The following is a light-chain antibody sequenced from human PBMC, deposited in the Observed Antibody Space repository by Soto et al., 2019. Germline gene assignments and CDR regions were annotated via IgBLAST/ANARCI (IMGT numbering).Light chain of an antibody. V-gene: IGKV3-20*01. CDR2: GAS. Sequence: EIVLTQSPGTLSLSPGERATPSCRASQSVSSSYLAWYQQKPGQAPSLLIYGASSRATGIPDRFSGSGSGTDFTLTISRLEPEDFAVYYCHQYGSSPLTFGGGTKVEIK. CDR1: QSVSSSY. J-gene: IGKJ4*01. CDR3: HQYGSSPLT.